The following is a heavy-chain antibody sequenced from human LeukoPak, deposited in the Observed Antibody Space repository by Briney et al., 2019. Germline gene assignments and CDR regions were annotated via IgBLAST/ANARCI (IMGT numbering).Heavy chain of an antibody. D-gene: IGHD2-15*01. CDR1: GGTFSSYA. Sequence: GASVKVSCRASGGTFSSYAISWVRQAPGQGLEWMGGIIPIFGTANYAQKFQGRVTITADESTSTAYMELSSLRSEDTAVYYCARSLSAVVVAASWFDPWGQGTLVTVSS. V-gene: IGHV1-69*01. J-gene: IGHJ5*02. CDR3: ARSLSAVVVAASWFDP. CDR2: IIPIFGTA.